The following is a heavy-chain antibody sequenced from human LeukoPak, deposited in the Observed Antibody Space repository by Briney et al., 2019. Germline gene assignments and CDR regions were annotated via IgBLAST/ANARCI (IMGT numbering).Heavy chain of an antibody. Sequence: GGSLRLSCAASGFTFSSYGMHWVRQAPGKGLEWVAVISYDGSYKDYADSVKGRFTISRDNAKNSLYLQMNSLRAEDTAVYYCARGLSIAARPAWFDPWGQGTLVTVSS. D-gene: IGHD6-6*01. CDR3: ARGLSIAARPAWFDP. CDR1: GFTFSSYG. CDR2: ISYDGSYK. J-gene: IGHJ5*02. V-gene: IGHV3-30*03.